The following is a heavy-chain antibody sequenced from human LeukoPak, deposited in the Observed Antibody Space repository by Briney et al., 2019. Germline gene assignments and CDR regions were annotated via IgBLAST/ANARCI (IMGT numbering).Heavy chain of an antibody. V-gene: IGHV4-4*02. Sequence: NPSETLSLTCGVSGGSITNTNYWTWVRQPPGEGLEWIEEVNLQGGTNYNPSLMGRVAIAVDTSENHISLQLTSVTAADTAVYYCAREGGPYRPLDYSGQGTLVTVSS. CDR1: GGSITNTNY. CDR2: VNLQGGT. CDR3: AREGGPYRPLDY. J-gene: IGHJ4*02.